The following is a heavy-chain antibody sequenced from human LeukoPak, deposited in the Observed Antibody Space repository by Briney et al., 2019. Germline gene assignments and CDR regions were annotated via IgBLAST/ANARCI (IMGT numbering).Heavy chain of an antibody. Sequence: SETLSLTCTVSGGSISSSSYYWGWIRQPPGKGLEWIGGIYYSGSTYYNPSLKSRVTRSVDTSKNQFSLKLSSVTAADTAVYYCARQVAYSGYDRNTIDYWGQGTLVTVSS. CDR2: IYYSGST. V-gene: IGHV4-39*01. J-gene: IGHJ4*02. CDR3: ARQVAYSGYDRNTIDY. CDR1: GGSISSSSYY. D-gene: IGHD5-12*01.